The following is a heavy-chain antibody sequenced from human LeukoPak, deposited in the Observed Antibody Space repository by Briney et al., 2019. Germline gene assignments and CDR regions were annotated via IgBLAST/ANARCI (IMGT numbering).Heavy chain of an antibody. Sequence: KTSETLSLTCTVSGVSISSYYWSWIRQPPGKGLEWIGYIYYSGSTSYNPSLKSRVTISVDTSKNQFSLKLSSVTAADTAAYYCARLGYSYGYGSDYYYYYYMDVWGKGTTVTVSS. D-gene: IGHD5-18*01. V-gene: IGHV4-59*08. CDR1: GVSISSYY. CDR2: IYYSGST. CDR3: ARLGYSYGYGSDYYYYYYMDV. J-gene: IGHJ6*03.